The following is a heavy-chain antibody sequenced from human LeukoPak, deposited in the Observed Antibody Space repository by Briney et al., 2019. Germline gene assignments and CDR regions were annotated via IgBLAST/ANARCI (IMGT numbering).Heavy chain of an antibody. CDR1: GGSISSYY. CDR2: IYYSGST. J-gene: IGHJ5*02. D-gene: IGHD6-13*01. CDR3: ARDIAAAGWAWFDP. V-gene: IGHV4-59*12. Sequence: PSETLSLTCTVSGGSISSYYWSWIRQPPGKGLEWIGYIYYSGSTNYNPSLKSRVTMSVDTSKNQFSLKLSSVTAADTAVYYCARDIAAAGWAWFDPWGQGTLVTVSS.